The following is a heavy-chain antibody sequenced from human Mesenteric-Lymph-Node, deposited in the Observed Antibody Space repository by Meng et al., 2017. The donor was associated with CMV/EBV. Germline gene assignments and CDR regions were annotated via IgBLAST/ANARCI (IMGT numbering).Heavy chain of an antibody. CDR1: GFTFSSYW. Sequence: GESLKISCAASGFTFSSYWMHWVRQAPGKGLVWVSRINSDGSSTSYADSVKGRFTISRDNAKNTLYLQMNSLRAEDTAVYYCARAASLGYCSSTSCFRHGMDVWGQGTTVTVSS. CDR3: ARAASLGYCSSTSCFRHGMDV. J-gene: IGHJ6*02. CDR2: INSDGSST. D-gene: IGHD2-2*01. V-gene: IGHV3-74*01.